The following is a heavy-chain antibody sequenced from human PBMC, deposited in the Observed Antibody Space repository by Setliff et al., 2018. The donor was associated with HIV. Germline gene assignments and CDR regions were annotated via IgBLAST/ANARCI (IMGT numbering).Heavy chain of an antibody. Sequence: GASVKVSCKASGYTFTSYGISWVRQAPGQGLEWMGWISAYNGNTNYAQKLQGRVTMTTDTSTNTAYMELRSLRSDDTAVYYCARPLHIGGYCSSTSCQGAFDFWGQGTMVTVSS. CDR2: ISAYNGNT. CDR1: GYTFTSYG. D-gene: IGHD2-2*01. CDR3: ARPLHIGGYCSSTSCQGAFDF. V-gene: IGHV1-18*01. J-gene: IGHJ3*01.